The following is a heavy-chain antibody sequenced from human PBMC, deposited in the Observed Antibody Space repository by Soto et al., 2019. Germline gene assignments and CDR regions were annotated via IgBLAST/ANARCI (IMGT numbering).Heavy chain of an antibody. D-gene: IGHD3-3*01. CDR3: ARDDGSGGMDV. V-gene: IGHV1-18*04. J-gene: IGHJ6*02. CDR1: GYTFTSYG. CDR2: INTYKVDA. Sequence: QVKLVQSGAEVKKPGASVTVSCKSSGYTFTSYGISWVRQAPGQGLEWMGWINTYKVDAEYVQKLQGRVTITTDTSTSTAYMELRMLRSDDTAVYYCARDDGSGGMDVWGQGTTVTVSS.